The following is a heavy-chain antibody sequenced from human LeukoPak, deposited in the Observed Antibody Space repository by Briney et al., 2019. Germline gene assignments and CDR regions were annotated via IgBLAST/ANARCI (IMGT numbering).Heavy chain of an antibody. V-gene: IGHV3-21*01. D-gene: IGHD3-22*01. CDR1: GFTFSSYS. Sequence: GGSLTLSCAASGFTFSSYSMNWVRQAPGKGREWVSSISSSSSYIYYADSVKGRFTISRDNAQNSLYLQMNSLRAEDTAVYYCAREAVFTMNYWGQGTLVTVSS. J-gene: IGHJ4*02. CDR2: ISSSSSYI. CDR3: AREAVFTMNY.